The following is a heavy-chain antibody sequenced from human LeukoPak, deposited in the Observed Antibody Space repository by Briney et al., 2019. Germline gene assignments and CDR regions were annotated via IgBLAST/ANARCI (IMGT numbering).Heavy chain of an antibody. CDR1: GFTFDDFA. J-gene: IGHJ6*02. CDR3: AKDPMRIGHAMDV. CDR2: ITWKSGAL. V-gene: IGHV3-9*01. Sequence: GGSLRLSCVASGFTFDDFAMHWVRQAPGEGLEWVSGITWKSGALGYADSVKGRFTISRDNAKKSLYLQMNSLRPEDTALYYCAKDPMRIGHAMDVWGQGTTVTVSS. D-gene: IGHD2-2*01.